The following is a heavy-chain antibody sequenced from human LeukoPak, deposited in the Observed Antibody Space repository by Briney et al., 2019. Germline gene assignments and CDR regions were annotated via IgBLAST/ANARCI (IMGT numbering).Heavy chain of an antibody. Sequence: GGSLRLSCAASGLTFSSYAMSWVRQAPGKGLEWVSSISGSGGGTYYADSVKGRFTISRDNSKNTLYLQMNSLRAEDTAVYYGVLLGGGGFDYGGQGTLVTVSS. CDR2: ISGSGGGT. D-gene: IGHD2-15*01. V-gene: IGHV3-23*01. CDR1: GLTFSSYA. J-gene: IGHJ4*02. CDR3: VLLGGGGFDY.